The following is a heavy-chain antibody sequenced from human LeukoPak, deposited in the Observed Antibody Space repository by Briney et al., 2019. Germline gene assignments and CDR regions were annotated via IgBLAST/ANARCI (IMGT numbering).Heavy chain of an antibody. J-gene: IGHJ4*02. Sequence: ASETLSLTCTVSGDSIITNYWSWIRQPPGKGLEWIGYMYYSGSTNYNPSLKSRVTISVDKSRNQFSLTLSSVTAADTAVYYCARHSRGYDSEFGYWGQGTLVTVSS. V-gene: IGHV4-59*08. CDR2: MYYSGST. CDR3: ARHSRGYDSEFGY. D-gene: IGHD5-12*01. CDR1: GDSIITNY.